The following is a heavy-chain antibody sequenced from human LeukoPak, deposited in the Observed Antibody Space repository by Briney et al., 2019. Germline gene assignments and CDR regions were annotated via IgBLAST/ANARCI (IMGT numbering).Heavy chain of an antibody. Sequence: GGSLRLSCAVSRITFRNAWMSWVRQAPGKGLEWVARIRSKTEGETKEYAASVKGRFTISRDDSRSRLYLQMNSLKTEDTAVYYCATEVVPGTSRWGQGTLVTVSS. V-gene: IGHV3-15*01. CDR3: ATEVVPGTSR. D-gene: IGHD1-1*01. J-gene: IGHJ4*02. CDR1: RITFRNAW. CDR2: IRSKTEGETK.